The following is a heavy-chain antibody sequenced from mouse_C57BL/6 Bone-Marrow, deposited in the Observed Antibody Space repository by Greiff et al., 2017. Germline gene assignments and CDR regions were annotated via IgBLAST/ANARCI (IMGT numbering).Heavy chain of an antibody. D-gene: IGHD4-1*01. CDR1: GFTFSSYG. CDR3: ARQGITGWFAY. J-gene: IGHJ3*01. Sequence: EVQRVESGGDLVKPGGSLKLSCAASGFTFSSYGMSWVRQTPDKRLEWVATISSGGSYTYYPDSVKGRFTISKDNAKNTLYLQMSSLKSEDTAMYYCARQGITGWFAYWGQGTLVTVSA. CDR2: ISSGGSYT. V-gene: IGHV5-6*01.